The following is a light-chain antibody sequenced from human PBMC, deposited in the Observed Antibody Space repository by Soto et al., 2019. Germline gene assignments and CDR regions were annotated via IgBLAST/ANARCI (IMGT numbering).Light chain of an antibody. Sequence: DIQITQSPSSLSASVVNGVTITCRASQSISTYLNWYQKKPGKAPNLLIYDASRLQSGVPSRFSGSGGGTDFTLSISSVQPEDFATYFCQQSYMDPITFGQGTRLEIK. CDR3: QQSYMDPIT. V-gene: IGKV1-39*01. J-gene: IGKJ5*01. CDR2: DAS. CDR1: QSISTY.